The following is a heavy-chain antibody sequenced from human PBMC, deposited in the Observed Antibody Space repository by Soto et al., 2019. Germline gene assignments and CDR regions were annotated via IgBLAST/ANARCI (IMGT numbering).Heavy chain of an antibody. CDR1: GYSFAGYW. CDR3: ARRIYDSDTGPNFQYYFDS. J-gene: IGHJ4*02. D-gene: IGHD3-22*01. V-gene: IGHV5-10-1*01. CDR2: IDPSDSQT. Sequence: PGESLKISCKGSGYSFAGYWITWVRQKPGKXLEWMGRIDPSDSQTYYSPSFRGHVTISVTKSITTVFLQWSSLRASDTAMYYCARRIYDSDTGPNFQYYFDSWGQGTPVTVSS.